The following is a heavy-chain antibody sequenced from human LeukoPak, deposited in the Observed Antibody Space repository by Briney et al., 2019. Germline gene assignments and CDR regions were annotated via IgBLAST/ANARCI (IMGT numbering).Heavy chain of an antibody. Sequence: GGSLRLSCAACGFTFSSYAMSWVRQAPGKGLEWVSAISGSGGSTYYADSVKGRFTSSRDNSKNTLYLQMNSLRAEDTAVYYCAKDAPVNIVVVPAANSWGQGTLVTVSS. CDR1: GFTFSSYA. V-gene: IGHV3-23*01. CDR3: AKDAPVNIVVVPAANS. CDR2: ISGSGGST. D-gene: IGHD2-2*01. J-gene: IGHJ4*02.